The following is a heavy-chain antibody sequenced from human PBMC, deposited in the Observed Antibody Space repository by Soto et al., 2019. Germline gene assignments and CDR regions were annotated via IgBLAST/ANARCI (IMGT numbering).Heavy chain of an antibody. J-gene: IGHJ5*02. D-gene: IGHD3-22*01. CDR2: IYYSGST. Sequence: QVQLQESGPGLVKPSQTLSLTCTVSGGSISSGGYYWSWIRQHPGKGLEWIGYIYYSGSTYYNPSLQSRVTIAVDTSKYQFSLKLSSVTAADPAVYYCARTSYDSSGTAADPWGQGTLVTVSS. V-gene: IGHV4-31*03. CDR3: ARTSYDSSGTAADP. CDR1: GGSISSGGYY.